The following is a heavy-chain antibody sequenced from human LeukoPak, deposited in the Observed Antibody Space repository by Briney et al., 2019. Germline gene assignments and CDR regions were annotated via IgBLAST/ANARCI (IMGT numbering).Heavy chain of an antibody. CDR1: GGSISSSSYY. V-gene: IGHV4-39*07. D-gene: IGHD1-26*01. Sequence: SETLSLTCTVSGGSISSSSYYWGWIRQPPGKGLEWIGSIYYSGSTYYNPSLKSRVTISVDTSKNQFSLKLSSVTAADTAVYYCARAPGRGGSYYFDYWGQGTLVTVSS. CDR2: IYYSGST. CDR3: ARAPGRGGSYYFDY. J-gene: IGHJ4*02.